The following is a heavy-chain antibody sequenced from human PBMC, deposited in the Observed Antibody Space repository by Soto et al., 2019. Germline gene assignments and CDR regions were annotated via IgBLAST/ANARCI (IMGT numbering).Heavy chain of an antibody. CDR3: ARDDCSGGRYYFDP. J-gene: IGHJ4*02. CDR1: GYTFTGYY. CDR2: INPNSGGT. V-gene: IGHV1-2*04. Sequence: EASVKVSCKASGYTFTGYYMHWVRQAPGQGLEWMGWINPNSGGTNYAQKFQGWVTMTRDTSISTAYMELSRLRSDDTAVYYCARDDCSGGRYYFDPWGQGTLVTVSS. D-gene: IGHD2-15*01.